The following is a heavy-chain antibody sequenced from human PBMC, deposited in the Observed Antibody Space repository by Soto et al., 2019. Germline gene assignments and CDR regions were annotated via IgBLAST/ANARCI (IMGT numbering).Heavy chain of an antibody. J-gene: IGHJ5*02. CDR3: ARVVYYDFWSGYYGPNWFDP. CDR2: IYYSGST. CDR1: GGSISSYY. D-gene: IGHD3-3*01. Sequence: SETLSLTCTVSGGSISSYYWSWIRQPPGKGLEWIGYIYYSGSTNYNPSLKSRVTISVDTSKNQFSLKLSSVTAADTAVYYCARVVYYDFWSGYYGPNWFDPWGQGTLVTVS. V-gene: IGHV4-59*01.